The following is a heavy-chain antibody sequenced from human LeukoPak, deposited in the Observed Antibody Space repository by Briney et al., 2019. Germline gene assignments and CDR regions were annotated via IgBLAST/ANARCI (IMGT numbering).Heavy chain of an antibody. Sequence: AGGSLRLSCAASGFTFSSYGMHWVRQAPGKGLEWVAVISYDGSNKYYADSVKGRFTISRDNSKNTLYLQMNSLRAEDTAVYYCAKDPSDYGGDYWGQGTLVTVSS. CDR1: GFTFSSYG. J-gene: IGHJ4*02. D-gene: IGHD4-17*01. V-gene: IGHV3-30*18. CDR2: ISYDGSNK. CDR3: AKDPSDYGGDY.